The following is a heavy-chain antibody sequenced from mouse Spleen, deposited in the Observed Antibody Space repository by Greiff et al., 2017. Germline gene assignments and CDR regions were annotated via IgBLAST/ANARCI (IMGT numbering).Heavy chain of an antibody. CDR1: GYTFTDYY. D-gene: IGHD4-1*01. V-gene: IGHV1-77*01. Sequence: VKLVESGAELARPGASVKLSCKASGYTFTDYYINWVKQRTGQGLEWIGEIYPGSGNTYYNEKFKGKATLTADKSSSTAYMQLSSLTSEDSAVYFCAKLGHFDYWGQGTTLTVSS. CDR3: AKLGHFDY. J-gene: IGHJ2*01. CDR2: IYPGSGNT.